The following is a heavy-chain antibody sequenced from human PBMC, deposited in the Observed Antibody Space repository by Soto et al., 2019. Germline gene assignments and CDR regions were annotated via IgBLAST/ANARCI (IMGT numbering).Heavy chain of an antibody. CDR2: VSSGGDTI. J-gene: IGHJ6*02. Sequence: PGGSLRLSCAASGFIFSSYEINWVRQAPGKGLEWISYVSSGGDTINYADSVRGRFTIARDNANKSLYLQMTSLRVEDTAVYYCARVLTSRYYAMDVWGQGTTVTVSS. CDR3: ARVLTSRYYAMDV. D-gene: IGHD6-6*01. V-gene: IGHV3-48*03. CDR1: GFIFSSYE.